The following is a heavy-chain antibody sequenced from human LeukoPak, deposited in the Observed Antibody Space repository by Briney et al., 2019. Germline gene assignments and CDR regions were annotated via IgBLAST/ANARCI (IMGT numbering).Heavy chain of an antibody. CDR2: INHSGST. J-gene: IGHJ4*02. CDR1: GGSFSGYY. Sequence: SETLSLTCAVYGGSFSGYYWSWIRQPPGKGLEWIGEINHSGSTNYNPSLKSRVTISVDTSKNQFSLKLSSVTAADTAVYYCARGFYGAGSHFDYWGQGTLVTVSS. D-gene: IGHD3-10*01. CDR3: ARGFYGAGSHFDY. V-gene: IGHV4-34*01.